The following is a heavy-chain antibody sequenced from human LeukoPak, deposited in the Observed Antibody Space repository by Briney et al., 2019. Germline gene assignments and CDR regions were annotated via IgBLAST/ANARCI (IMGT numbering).Heavy chain of an antibody. V-gene: IGHV3-30-3*01. CDR1: GFTFSSYA. D-gene: IGHD5-24*01. Sequence: GGSLRLSCAASGFTFSSYAMHWVRQAPGRGLEWVAVISHDGSNKYYADSVKGRFTISRDNSENTLYLQMNSLRAEDTAVYYCARGGDGYNSLFDYWGQGTLVTVSS. CDR3: ARGGDGYNSLFDY. J-gene: IGHJ4*02. CDR2: ISHDGSNK.